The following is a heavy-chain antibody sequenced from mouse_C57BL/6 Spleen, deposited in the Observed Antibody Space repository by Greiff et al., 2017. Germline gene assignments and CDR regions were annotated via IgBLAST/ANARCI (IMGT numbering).Heavy chain of an antibody. Sequence: QVQLQQSGPELVKPGASVKISCKASGYAFSSSWMNWVKQRPGKGLEWIGRIYPGDGDTNYNGKFKGKATLTADKSSSTAYMQLSSLTSEDSAVYCCARERGTAQATERYAMDYWGQGTSVTVSS. CDR2: IYPGDGDT. CDR3: ARERGTAQATERYAMDY. D-gene: IGHD3-2*02. CDR1: GYAFSSSW. V-gene: IGHV1-82*01. J-gene: IGHJ4*01.